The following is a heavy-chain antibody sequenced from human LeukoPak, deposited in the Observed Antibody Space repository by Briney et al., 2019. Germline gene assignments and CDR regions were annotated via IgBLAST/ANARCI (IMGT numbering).Heavy chain of an antibody. J-gene: IGHJ4*02. Sequence: PSETLSLTCTVSGGSISTSSYYWGWVRQPPGKGLEWIGNIFYSGSTYYSPSLKSRVTISLDTSRNQFSLKLNSVTAADTAVYYCARGPTTVTRAFDYWGQGTLVTVSS. CDR2: IFYSGST. CDR1: GGSISTSSYY. V-gene: IGHV4-39*07. CDR3: ARGPTTVTRAFDY. D-gene: IGHD4-17*01.